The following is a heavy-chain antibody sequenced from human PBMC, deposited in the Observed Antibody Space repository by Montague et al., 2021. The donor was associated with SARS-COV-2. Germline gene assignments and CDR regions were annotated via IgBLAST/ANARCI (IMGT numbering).Heavy chain of an antibody. CDR2: INEDGSQK. Sequence: SLRLSCAASGFTFTTHWMNWVRQAPGKGLEWVANINEDGSQKYYIDSVKGRFTISRDNARNSLFLQMTGLRAEDTAAYYCTALRRTDPFDYWGQGNLVTVSS. CDR1: GFTFTTHW. D-gene: IGHD2-21*02. CDR3: TALRRTDPFDY. J-gene: IGHJ4*02. V-gene: IGHV3-7*01.